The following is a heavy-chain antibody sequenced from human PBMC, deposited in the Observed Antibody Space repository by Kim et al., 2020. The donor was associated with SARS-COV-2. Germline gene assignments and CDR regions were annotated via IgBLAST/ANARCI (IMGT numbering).Heavy chain of an antibody. J-gene: IGHJ6*02. D-gene: IGHD6-13*01. CDR3: AKDRAASIAAAGTFLDYYYGMDV. CDR2: ISGSGGST. V-gene: IGHV3-23*01. CDR1: GFTFSSYA. Sequence: GGSLRLSCAASGFTFSSYAMSWVRQAPGKGLEWVSAISGSGGSTYYADSVKGRFTISRDNSKNTLYLQMNSLRAEDTAVYYCAKDRAASIAAAGTFLDYYYGMDVWGQGTTVTVSS.